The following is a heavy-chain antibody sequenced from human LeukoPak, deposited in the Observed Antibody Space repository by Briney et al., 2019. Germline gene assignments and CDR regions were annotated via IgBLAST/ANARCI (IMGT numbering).Heavy chain of an antibody. CDR3: ARPGYSSGPYYFDY. CDR1: GDSISSSNYY. Sequence: TASETLSLTCTVSGDSISSSNYYWGWIRQPPGKGLEWIGSVYYTGSTYYNPSLKSRVTISVDTSKNQLSLKLNSVTAADTAVYYCARPGYSSGPYYFDYWGQGTLVTVSS. V-gene: IGHV4-39*01. D-gene: IGHD5-18*01. CDR2: VYYTGST. J-gene: IGHJ4*02.